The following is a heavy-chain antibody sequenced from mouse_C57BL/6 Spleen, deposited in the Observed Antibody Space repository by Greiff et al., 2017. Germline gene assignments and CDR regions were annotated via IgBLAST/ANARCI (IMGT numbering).Heavy chain of an antibody. CDR3: ARGGDYGSSYKWYFDV. CDR1: GYTFTSYG. J-gene: IGHJ1*03. CDR2: IYPRCGNT. D-gene: IGHD1-1*01. V-gene: IGHV1-81*01. Sequence: QVQLQQSGAELARPGASVKLSCKASGYTFTSYGISWVKQRTGQGLEWIGEIYPRCGNTYYNEKFKGKATLTADKSSSTAYMELRSLTSEDSAVYFWARGGDYGSSYKWYFDVWGTGTTVTVAS.